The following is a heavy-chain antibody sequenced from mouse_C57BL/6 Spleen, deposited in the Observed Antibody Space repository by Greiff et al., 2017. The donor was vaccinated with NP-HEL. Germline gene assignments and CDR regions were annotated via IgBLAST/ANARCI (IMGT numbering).Heavy chain of an antibody. CDR1: GFTFSDYY. V-gene: IGHV5-12*01. J-gene: IGHJ1*03. D-gene: IGHD1-1*01. CDR2: ISNGGGST. CDR3: ARREYYYGSSFWYFDV. Sequence: EVKLVESGGGLVQPGGSLKLSCAASGFTFSDYYMYWVRQTPEKRLEWVAYISNGGGSTYYPDTVKGRFTISRDNAKNTLYLQMSRLKSEDTAMYYCARREYYYGSSFWYFDVWGTGTTVTVSS.